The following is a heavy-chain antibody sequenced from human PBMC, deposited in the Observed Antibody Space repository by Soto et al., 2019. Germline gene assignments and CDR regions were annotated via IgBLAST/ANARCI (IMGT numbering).Heavy chain of an antibody. CDR3: ASYLGPHFDY. V-gene: IGHV4-31*03. D-gene: IGHD7-27*01. CDR1: GGSISKDYYH. Sequence: SETLSLTCTVSGGSISKDYYHWSWIRQHPGKGLEWIGYIYYSGTTYYNPSLKSRVAISVDTSKNQFSLKLSSVTAADSAFYYCASYLGPHFDYWGQGTLVTVSS. J-gene: IGHJ4*02. CDR2: IYYSGTT.